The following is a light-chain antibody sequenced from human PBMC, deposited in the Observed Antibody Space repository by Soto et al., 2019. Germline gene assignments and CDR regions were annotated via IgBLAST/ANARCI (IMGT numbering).Light chain of an antibody. J-gene: IGLJ2*01. CDR1: SSDVGYYNR. Sequence: QSVLTQPPSVSGSPGQSVTISCTGTSSDVGYYNRVSWYQQPPGTAPKLMVFEVSNRPSGVPDRFSGSKSGNTASLTISGLHAEDEADYYCSSYTTSSTLVFGGGTKLTVL. CDR3: SSYTTSSTLV. CDR2: EVS. V-gene: IGLV2-18*02.